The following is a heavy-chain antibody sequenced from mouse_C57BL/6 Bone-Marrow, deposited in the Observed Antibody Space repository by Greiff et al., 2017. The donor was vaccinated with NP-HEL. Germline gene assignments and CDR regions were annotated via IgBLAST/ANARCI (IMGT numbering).Heavy chain of an antibody. J-gene: IGHJ2*01. CDR2: ISYDGSN. CDR3: ARERYLLLRSYYFDY. V-gene: IGHV3-6*01. CDR1: GYSITSGYY. D-gene: IGHD1-1*01. Sequence: EVKLKESGPGLVKPSQSLSLTCSVTGYSITSGYYWNWIRQFPGNKLEWMGYISYDGSNNYNPSLKNRISITRDTSKNQFFLKLNSVTTEDTATYYCARERYLLLRSYYFDYWGQGTTLTVSS.